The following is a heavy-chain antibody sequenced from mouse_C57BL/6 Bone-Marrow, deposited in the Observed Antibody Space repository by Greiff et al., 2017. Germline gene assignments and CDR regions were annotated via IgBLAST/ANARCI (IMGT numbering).Heavy chain of an antibody. J-gene: IGHJ4*01. CDR1: GYTFTDYN. CDR3: ARATVVAPDAMDY. V-gene: IGHV1-18*01. Sequence: EVQVVESGPELVKPGASVKIPCKASGYTFTDYNMDWVKQSHGKSLEWIGDINPNNGGTIYNQKFKGKATLTVDKSSSTAYMELRSLTSEDTAVYYCARATVVAPDAMDYWGQGTSVTVSS. CDR2: INPNNGGT. D-gene: IGHD1-1*01.